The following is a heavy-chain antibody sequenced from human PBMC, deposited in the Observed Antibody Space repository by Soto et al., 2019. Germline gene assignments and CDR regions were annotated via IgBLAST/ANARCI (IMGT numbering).Heavy chain of an antibody. J-gene: IGHJ6*02. CDR1: GYLFTIYY. D-gene: IGHD3-16*01. V-gene: IGHV1-46*01. CDR2: RNPSGGLT. Sequence: QVQLVQSGAEMKKPGASLKVSCKASGYLFTIYYMHWVRQAPGQGLGWMGVRNPSGGLTHYAQKFQGRLSFTGDTSTSTVYMELSGLRSDDTAIYYCARGGDDSRLEQALDVWGQGTTVIVSS. CDR3: ARGGDDSRLEQALDV.